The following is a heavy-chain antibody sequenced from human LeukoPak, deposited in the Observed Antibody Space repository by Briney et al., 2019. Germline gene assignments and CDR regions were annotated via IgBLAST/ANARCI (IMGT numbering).Heavy chain of an antibody. J-gene: IGHJ2*01. D-gene: IGHD5-18*01. CDR3: MAYWYFDL. Sequence: PSEILSLTCTVSGGSISSHYWSWIRQPLGKGLEWIGYIYYSGSTNYNPSLKSRVTISVDTSKNQFSLKLSSVTAADTAVYTAMAYWYFDLWGRGTLVTVSS. V-gene: IGHV4-59*11. CDR1: GGSISSHY. CDR2: IYYSGST.